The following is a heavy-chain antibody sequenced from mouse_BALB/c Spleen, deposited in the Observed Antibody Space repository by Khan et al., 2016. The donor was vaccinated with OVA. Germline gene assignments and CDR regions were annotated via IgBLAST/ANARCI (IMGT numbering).Heavy chain of an antibody. D-gene: IGHD2-10*01. CDR3: ARPPYFSYVMDN. Sequence: QIQLVQSGPELKKSGETVKISCKASGYTFTNYGMNWVKQAPGKGLKWMGWINTYTGEPTYADDFNGRFAFSLETSASTAYLQINNLKNEDTATYFCARPPYFSYVMDNWGQGTSVTVPS. CDR1: GYTFTNYG. J-gene: IGHJ4*01. CDR2: INTYTGEP. V-gene: IGHV9-3-1*01.